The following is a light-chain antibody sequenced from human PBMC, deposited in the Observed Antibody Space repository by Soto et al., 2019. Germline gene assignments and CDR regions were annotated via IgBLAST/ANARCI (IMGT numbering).Light chain of an antibody. J-gene: IGKJ4*01. CDR2: DAS. V-gene: IGKV3-20*01. Sequence: EIVLTQSPGTLSLSPGERATLSCRASQSVSSSYLAWYQQKPGQAPRLLIYDASSRATGIPDRFSGGGSGTDFTLTISRLEPEDFALYYCQQYSAYPLSFGGGTKVDIK. CDR3: QQYSAYPLS. CDR1: QSVSSSY.